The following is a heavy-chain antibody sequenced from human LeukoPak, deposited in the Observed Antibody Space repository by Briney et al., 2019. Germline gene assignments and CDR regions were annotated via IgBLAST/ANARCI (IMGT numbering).Heavy chain of an antibody. D-gene: IGHD3-16*01. CDR1: GFTVSSNY. V-gene: IGHV3-66*01. CDR3: ARVGAFGGANFDC. Sequence: GGSLRLSCAASGFTVSSNYMSWVRQAPGKGLEWVSVIYSGGSTYYADSVKGRFTISRDNAKNSLYLQMNSLRAEDTAVYYCARVGAFGGANFDCWGQGTLVTVSS. CDR2: IYSGGST. J-gene: IGHJ4*02.